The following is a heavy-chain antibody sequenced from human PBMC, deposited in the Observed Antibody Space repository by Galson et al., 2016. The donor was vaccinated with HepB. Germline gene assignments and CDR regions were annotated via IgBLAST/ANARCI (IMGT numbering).Heavy chain of an antibody. D-gene: IGHD3-10*01. J-gene: IGHJ4*02. CDR1: GFTFSSYA. CDR3: ARSQWFGELFYFDS. Sequence: SLRLSCATSGFTFSSYAMSWVRQAPGKGLEWVSSISNSNGGTHYADSVKGRFTISRDTSKNTLFLQMSSLRAEDTAVYYCARSQWFGELFYFDSWGQGTLVTVSS. CDR2: ISNSNGGT. V-gene: IGHV3-23*01.